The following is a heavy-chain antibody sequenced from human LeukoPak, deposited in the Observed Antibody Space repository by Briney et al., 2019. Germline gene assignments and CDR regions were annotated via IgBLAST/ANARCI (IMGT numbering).Heavy chain of an antibody. J-gene: IGHJ4*02. Sequence: GRSLRLSCAASGFTFSSYAMHWVRQAPGKGLEWVAVISYDGSNKYYADSVKGRFTISRDNSKNTLYLQMNSLRAEDMAVYYCAKDHRGDYGFDYWGQGTLVTVSS. CDR1: GFTFSSYA. D-gene: IGHD4-17*01. CDR2: ISYDGSNK. CDR3: AKDHRGDYGFDY. V-gene: IGHV3-30-3*01.